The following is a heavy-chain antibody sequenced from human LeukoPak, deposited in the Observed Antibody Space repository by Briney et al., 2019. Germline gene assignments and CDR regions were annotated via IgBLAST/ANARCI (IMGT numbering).Heavy chain of an antibody. CDR2: INSDARST. Sequence: PGGSLRLSCAASGFTFSNYWMHWVRQAPGKGLVWVSRINSDARSTSYADSVKGRFTISRDNSKNTLYLQMNSLRAEDTAMYYCARNGLGYSYGYHAFDIWGQGTMVTVSS. J-gene: IGHJ3*02. V-gene: IGHV3-74*01. D-gene: IGHD5-18*01. CDR3: ARNGLGYSYGYHAFDI. CDR1: GFTFSNYW.